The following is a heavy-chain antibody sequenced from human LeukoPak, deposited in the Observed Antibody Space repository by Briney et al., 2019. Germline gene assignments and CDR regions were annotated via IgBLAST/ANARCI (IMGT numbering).Heavy chain of an antibody. V-gene: IGHV5-51*01. CDR2: IYPEDSDA. CDR3: ARRGSSSSHFDY. D-gene: IGHD2/OR15-2a*01. J-gene: IGHJ4*01. CDR1: GHNFNTYW. Sequence: AESLKISCQGSGHNFNTYWIGWVRQMPGKGLEWMGIIYPEDSDARYSPSFQGHVTISADKSISTAYLQWSTLKASDTATYYCARRGSSSSHFDYWGGGTQVIVSS.